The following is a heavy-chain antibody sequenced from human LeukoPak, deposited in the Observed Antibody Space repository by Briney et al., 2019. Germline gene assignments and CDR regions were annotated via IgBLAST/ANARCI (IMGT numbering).Heavy chain of an antibody. D-gene: IGHD6-13*01. V-gene: IGHV4-34*01. CDR1: GGSFSGYY. J-gene: IGHJ4*02. CDR3: ARGLGSPGYSSSWYGY. CDR2: INHSGST. Sequence: SETLSLTCAVYGGSFSGYYWSWNRQPPGKGLEWIGEINHSGSTNYNPSLKSRVTISVDTSKNQFSLKLSSVTAADTAVYYCARGLGSPGYSSSWYGYWGQGTLVTVSS.